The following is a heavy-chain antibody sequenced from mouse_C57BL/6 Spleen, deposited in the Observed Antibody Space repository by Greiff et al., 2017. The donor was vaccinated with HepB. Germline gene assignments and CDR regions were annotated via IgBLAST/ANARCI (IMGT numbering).Heavy chain of an antibody. CDR3: ARVTTVVAKGGYFDY. D-gene: IGHD1-1*01. V-gene: IGHV1-9*01. J-gene: IGHJ2*01. CDR2: ILPGSGST. Sequence: LVESGAELMKPGASVKLSCKATGYTFTGYWIEWVKQRPGHGLEWIGEILPGSGSTNYNEKFKGKATFTADTSSNTAYMQLSSLTTEDSAIYYCARVTTVVAKGGYFDYWGQGTTLTVSS. CDR1: GYTFTGYW.